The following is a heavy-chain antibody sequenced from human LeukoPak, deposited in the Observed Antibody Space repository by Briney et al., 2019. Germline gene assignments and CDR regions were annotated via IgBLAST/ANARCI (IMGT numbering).Heavy chain of an antibody. CDR2: ISSSSNTI. V-gene: IGHV3-48*04. CDR1: GFTFSSYS. J-gene: IGHJ4*02. Sequence: GGSLRLSCAVSGFTFSSYSMNWVRQAPGKGLEWVSYISSSSNTIYYADSVKGRFTISRDNAKNSLYLQMNSLRAEDTAVYYCATYSSSWFSYYFDHWGQGTLVTVSS. D-gene: IGHD6-13*01. CDR3: ATYSSSWFSYYFDH.